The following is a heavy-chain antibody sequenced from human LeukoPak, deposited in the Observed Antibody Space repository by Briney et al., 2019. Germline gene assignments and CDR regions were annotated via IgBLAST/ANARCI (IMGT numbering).Heavy chain of an antibody. Sequence: GASVKVSCKASGYTFTGYYMHWVRQAPGQGLEWMGGIIPIFGTANYAQKFQGRVTVTADESTSTAYMELSSLRSEDTAVYYCARAHTPIRIPGLNFDYWGQGTLVTVSS. V-gene: IGHV1-69*13. CDR3: ARAHTPIRIPGLNFDY. D-gene: IGHD5-24*01. J-gene: IGHJ4*02. CDR1: GYTFTGYY. CDR2: IIPIFGTA.